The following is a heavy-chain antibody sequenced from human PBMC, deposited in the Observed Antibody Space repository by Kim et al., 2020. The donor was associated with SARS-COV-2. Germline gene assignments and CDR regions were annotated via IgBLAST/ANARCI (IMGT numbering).Heavy chain of an antibody. D-gene: IGHD6-13*01. CDR2: IKSKTDGGTT. CDR3: TTAGSSWYLYDY. CDR1: GFTFSNAW. V-gene: IGHV3-15*01. J-gene: IGHJ4*02. Sequence: GGSLRLSCAASGFTFSNAWMSWVRQAPGKGLEWVGRIKSKTDGGTTDYAAPVKGRFTISRDDSKNTLYLQMNSLKTEGTAVYYCTTAGSSWYLYDYWGQGTLVTVSS.